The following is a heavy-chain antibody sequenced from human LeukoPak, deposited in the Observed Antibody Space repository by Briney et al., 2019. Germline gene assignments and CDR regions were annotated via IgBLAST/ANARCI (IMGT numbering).Heavy chain of an antibody. CDR3: ARRRAGVRKITMVRGVMIGWFDP. CDR1: GGSFSGYY. J-gene: IGHJ5*02. D-gene: IGHD3-10*01. Sequence: SETLSLTCAVYGGSFSGYYWSWIRQPPGKGLEWIGEINHSGSTNYNPSLKSRVTISVDTSKNQFSLKLSSVTAADTAVYYCARRRAGVRKITMVRGVMIGWFDPWGQGTLVTVSS. V-gene: IGHV4-34*01. CDR2: INHSGST.